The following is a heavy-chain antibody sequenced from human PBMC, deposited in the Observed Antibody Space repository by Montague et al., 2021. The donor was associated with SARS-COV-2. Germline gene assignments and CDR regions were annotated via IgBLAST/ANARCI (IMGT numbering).Heavy chain of an antibody. CDR2: IDWDDDK. V-gene: IGHV2-70*11. J-gene: IGHJ4*02. Sequence: PALVKPTQTLTLTCTFSGFPLSTSGLCVSWIRQPPGKALEWLARIDWDDDKYYSTSLKTRLTISKDTSKNQVILTMTNMDPVDTATYYCARMTVTTALDYWGQGTLVTVSS. CDR1: GFPLSTSGLC. CDR3: ARMTVTTALDY. D-gene: IGHD4-17*01.